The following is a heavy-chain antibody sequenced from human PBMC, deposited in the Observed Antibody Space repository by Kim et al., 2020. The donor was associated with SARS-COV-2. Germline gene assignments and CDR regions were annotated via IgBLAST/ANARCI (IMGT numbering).Heavy chain of an antibody. D-gene: IGHD5-18*01. Sequence: ASVKVSCKASGYTFTTYAMHWVRQAPGQRLEWMGWINAGNGNTRYSQKFQGRVTITGDTAASTAYMELRSLRSEDTAVYYCARGVTYYSDYWGQGTLVTVSS. J-gene: IGHJ4*02. V-gene: IGHV1-3*01. CDR2: INAGNGNT. CDR1: GYTFTTYA. CDR3: ARGVTYYSDY.